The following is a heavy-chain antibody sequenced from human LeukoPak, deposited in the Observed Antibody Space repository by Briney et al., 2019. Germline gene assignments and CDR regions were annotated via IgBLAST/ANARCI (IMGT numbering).Heavy chain of an antibody. D-gene: IGHD1-26*01. CDR3: ARVIIVGATGI. V-gene: IGHV3-48*03. CDR1: GFTFSSYE. J-gene: IGHJ3*02. Sequence: GGSLRLSCAASGFTFSSYEMNWVRQAPGKGLEWVSYISSGGSTVHYADSVKGRFTISRDNAKNSLYLQMNSLRAEVTAVYYCARVIIVGATGIWGQGTMVTVSS. CDR2: ISSGGSTV.